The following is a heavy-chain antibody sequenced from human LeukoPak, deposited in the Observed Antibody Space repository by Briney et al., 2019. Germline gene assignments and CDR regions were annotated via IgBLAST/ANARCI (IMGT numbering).Heavy chain of an antibody. J-gene: IGHJ4*02. CDR3: ARGRPEGSYYFDY. CDR2: IYSGGST. CDR1: GFTVSSNY. Sequence: GGSLRLSCAASGFTVSSNYMSWVRQAPGKGLEWVSVIYSGGSTYYTDSVKGRFTISRDNSKNTLYLQMNSLRAEDTAVYYCARGRPEGSYYFDYWGQGTLVTVSS. D-gene: IGHD3-16*02. V-gene: IGHV3-66*01.